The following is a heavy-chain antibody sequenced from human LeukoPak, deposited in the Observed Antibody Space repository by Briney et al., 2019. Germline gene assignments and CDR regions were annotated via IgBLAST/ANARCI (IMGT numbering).Heavy chain of an antibody. Sequence: TGRSLRLSCAASGFTFDDYAMHWVRQAPGKGLEWVSGISWNSGSIGYADSVKGRFTISRDNAKNSLYLQMNSLRAEDTALYYCAKGSSYYDSSGYSPFGYWGQGTLVTVSS. V-gene: IGHV3-9*01. CDR2: ISWNSGSI. CDR1: GFTFDDYA. CDR3: AKGSSYYDSSGYSPFGY. J-gene: IGHJ4*02. D-gene: IGHD3-22*01.